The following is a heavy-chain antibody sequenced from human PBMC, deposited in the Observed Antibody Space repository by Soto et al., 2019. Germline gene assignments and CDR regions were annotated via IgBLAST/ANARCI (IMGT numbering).Heavy chain of an antibody. CDR2: IYYSGST. D-gene: IGHD2-2*01. CDR3: VRIRGYCISSSCHGHYAIDA. V-gene: IGHV4-39*01. Sequence: QLQLQESGPGLVKPSETLSLTCTVSSAPVSSSTYTWGWIRQPPGKGLEWIGSIYYSGSTYYNPSLHSRVSIAVDSTKHQSSLKVTSVTGADTAVYYCVRIRGYCISSSCHGHYAIDAWVQGTTVTVSS. J-gene: IGHJ6*02. CDR1: SAPVSSSTYT.